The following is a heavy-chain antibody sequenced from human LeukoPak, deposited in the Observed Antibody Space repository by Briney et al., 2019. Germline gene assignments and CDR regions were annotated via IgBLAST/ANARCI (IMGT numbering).Heavy chain of an antibody. V-gene: IGHV3-49*04. Sequence: GGSLRLSCAASGFTVSSNYMSWVRQAPGKGLEWVGFIRSKAYGGTTEYAASVKGRFTISRDDSKSIAYLQMNSLKTEDTAVYYCTRGIAAAVFEYYFDYWGQGTLVTVSS. J-gene: IGHJ4*02. CDR2: IRSKAYGGTT. D-gene: IGHD6-13*01. CDR1: GFTVSSNY. CDR3: TRGIAAAVFEYYFDY.